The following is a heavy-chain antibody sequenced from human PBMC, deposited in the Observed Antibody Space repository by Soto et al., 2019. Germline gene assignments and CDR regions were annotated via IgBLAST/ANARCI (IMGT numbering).Heavy chain of an antibody. D-gene: IGHD2-2*01. Sequence: RLSCAASGFTFSSYGMHWVRQAPGKGLEWVAVISYDGSNKYYADSVKGRFTISRDNSKNTLYLQMNSLRAEDTAVYYCAKDPYCSSTSCFMDVWGQGTTVTVSS. V-gene: IGHV3-30*18. CDR3: AKDPYCSSTSCFMDV. CDR1: GFTFSSYG. J-gene: IGHJ6*02. CDR2: ISYDGSNK.